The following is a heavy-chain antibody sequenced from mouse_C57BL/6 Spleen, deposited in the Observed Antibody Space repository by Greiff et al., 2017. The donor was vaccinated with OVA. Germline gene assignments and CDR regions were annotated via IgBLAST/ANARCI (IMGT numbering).Heavy chain of an antibody. CDR1: GYTFTDYY. D-gene: IGHD2-5*01. V-gene: IGHV1-26*01. CDR2: INPNNGGT. CDR3: ARSGLYSNYVFDY. Sequence: EVKLQQSGPELVKPGASVKISCKASGYTFTDYYMNWVKQSHGKSLEWIGDINPNNGGTSYNQKFKGKATLTVDKSSSTAYMELRSLTSEDSAVYYCARSGLYSNYVFDYWGQGTTLTVSS. J-gene: IGHJ2*01.